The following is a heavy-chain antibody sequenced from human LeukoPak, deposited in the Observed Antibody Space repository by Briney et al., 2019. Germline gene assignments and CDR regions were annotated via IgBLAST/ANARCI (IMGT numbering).Heavy chain of an antibody. CDR2: IYYSGSA. D-gene: IGHD5-18*01. Sequence: MTSETLSLTCTVSGSSISTYYWSWIRQPPGKGLEWIGYIYYSGSANYNPSLKSRVTISVDTSKNQFSLKLSSVTAADTAVYYCARTTEGGYTYDYFYYYYMDVWGKGTTVTISS. V-gene: IGHV4-59*01. CDR3: ARTTEGGYTYDYFYYYYMDV. J-gene: IGHJ6*03. CDR1: GSSISTYY.